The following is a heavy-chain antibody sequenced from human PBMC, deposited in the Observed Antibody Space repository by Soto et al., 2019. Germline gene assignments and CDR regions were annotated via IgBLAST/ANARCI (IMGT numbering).Heavy chain of an antibody. CDR2: INHSGSS. CDR3: ARGGPLLWFGELYRIHKKNWFDH. Sequence: LSVGFSVYCGSFSVYYCVLIRRPAVDGLEGRGEINHSGSSNYDPSLKIRVTISVDTSKNEFSLKLSSVTAADTAVYYCARGGPLLWFGELYRIHKKNWFDHWGQGTLVTVSS. V-gene: IGHV4-34*01. D-gene: IGHD3-10*01. CDR1: CGSFSVYY. J-gene: IGHJ5*02.